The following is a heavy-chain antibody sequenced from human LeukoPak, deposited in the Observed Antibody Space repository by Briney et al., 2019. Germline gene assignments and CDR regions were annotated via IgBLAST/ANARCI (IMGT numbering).Heavy chain of an antibody. CDR1: GFTFSSYA. CDR2: IYYSGST. D-gene: IGHD4-17*01. CDR3: ARHDIGDYAVDY. J-gene: IGHJ4*02. V-gene: IGHV4-39*01. Sequence: PGGSLRLSCAASGFTFSSYAMSWVRQPPGKGLEWIGSIYYSGSTYYNPSLKSRVTISVDTSKNQFPLKLSSVTAADTAVYYCARHDIGDYAVDYWGQGTLVTVSS.